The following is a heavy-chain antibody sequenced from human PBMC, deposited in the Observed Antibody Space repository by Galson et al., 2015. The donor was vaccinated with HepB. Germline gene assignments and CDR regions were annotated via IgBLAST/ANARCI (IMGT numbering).Heavy chain of an antibody. CDR1: GYIFTSYG. D-gene: IGHD4-17*01. CDR3: AREGLRSRAFDI. Sequence: SVKVSCKASGYIFTSYGISWVRQAPGQGLEWMGGIIPIFGTATYAQKFQGRVTITADESTSTAYMELSSLRSEDTAVYYCAREGLRSRAFDIWGQGTMVTVSS. J-gene: IGHJ3*02. V-gene: IGHV1-69*13. CDR2: IIPIFGTA.